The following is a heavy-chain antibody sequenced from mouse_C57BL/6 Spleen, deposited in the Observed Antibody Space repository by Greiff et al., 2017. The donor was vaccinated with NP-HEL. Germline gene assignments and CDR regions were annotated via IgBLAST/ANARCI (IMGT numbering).Heavy chain of an antibody. Sequence: EVKLMESGAELVRPGASVKLSCTASGFNIKDDYMHWVKQRPEQGLEWIGWIDPENGDTEYASKFQGKATITADTSSNTAYLQLSSLTSEDTAVYYCTPYDYDSTWFAYWGQGTLVTVSA. V-gene: IGHV14-4*01. CDR2: IDPENGDT. CDR3: TPYDYDSTWFAY. CDR1: GFNIKDDY. D-gene: IGHD2-4*01. J-gene: IGHJ3*01.